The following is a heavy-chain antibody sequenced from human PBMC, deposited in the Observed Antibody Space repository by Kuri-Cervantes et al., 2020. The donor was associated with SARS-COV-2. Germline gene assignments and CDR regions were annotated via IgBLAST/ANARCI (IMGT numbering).Heavy chain of an antibody. J-gene: IGHJ4*02. V-gene: IGHV4-59*01. CDR2: IYYSGST. D-gene: IGHD6-19*01. Sequence: GSLRLSCTVSGGSISSYYWSWIRQPPGKGLEWIGYIYYSGSTNYSPSLKSRVTISVDTSKNQLSLKLSSVTAADTAVYYCARDWAQWLDWFDYWGQGTLVTVSS. CDR1: GGSISSYY. CDR3: ARDWAQWLDWFDY.